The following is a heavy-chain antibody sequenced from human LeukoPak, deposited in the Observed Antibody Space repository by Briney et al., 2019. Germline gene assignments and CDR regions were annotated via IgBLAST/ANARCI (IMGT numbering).Heavy chain of an antibody. CDR1: GFTFSSYW. CDR2: IKQDGSEK. J-gene: IGHJ3*02. Sequence: PGGSLRLSCAASGFTFSSYWMSWVRQAPGKGLEWVANIKQDGSEKNYVDSVNGRFTISRDNAKNSLYLQMNSLRVEDTAVYYCAKDEPILWWSSGNDAFDIWGQGTMITVSS. V-gene: IGHV3-7*03. D-gene: IGHD2-21*01. CDR3: AKDEPILWWSSGNDAFDI.